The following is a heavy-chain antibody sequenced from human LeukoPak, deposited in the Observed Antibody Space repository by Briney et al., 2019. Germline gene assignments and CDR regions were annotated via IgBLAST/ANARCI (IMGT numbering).Heavy chain of an antibody. CDR1: GGSISSSSYY. D-gene: IGHD6-6*01. Sequence: SETLSLTCTVSGGSISSSSYYWGWIRKPPGKGLEWIGSIYYTGSTYYNPSLKSRVTISVDTSKNQFSLKLSSVTAADTAVYYCARIQYSSSPVDYWGQGTLVTVSS. V-gene: IGHV4-39*01. CDR3: ARIQYSSSPVDY. CDR2: IYYTGST. J-gene: IGHJ4*02.